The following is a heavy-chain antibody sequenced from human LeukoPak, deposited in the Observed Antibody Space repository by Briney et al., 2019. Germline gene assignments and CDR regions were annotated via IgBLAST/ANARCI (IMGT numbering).Heavy chain of an antibody. Sequence: ASVKVSCKASGYTFTSYYMHWVRQAPGQGLEWMGIINPSGGSTSYAQKFQGRVTMTRDTSTSTVYMELSSLRSEDTAVYYCATLVGYYDFWSGYYTSFDYWGQGTLVTVSS. V-gene: IGHV1-46*01. J-gene: IGHJ4*02. CDR2: INPSGGST. CDR1: GYTFTSYY. CDR3: ATLVGYYDFWSGYYTSFDY. D-gene: IGHD3-3*01.